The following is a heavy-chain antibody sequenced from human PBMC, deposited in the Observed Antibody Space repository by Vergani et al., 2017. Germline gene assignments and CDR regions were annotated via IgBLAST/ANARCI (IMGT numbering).Heavy chain of an antibody. Sequence: VQLVQSGAEVKKPGASVKVSCKASGGTFSSYAISWVRQAPGQGLEWMGGSIPIFGTANYAQKFLGRVTIIADESMSTAYMELSSLRYEDTAVYYCARDDSSGDYGSSSAFDIWGQGTMVTVSS. V-gene: IGHV1-69*01. CDR3: ARDDSSGDYGSSSAFDI. D-gene: IGHD3-22*01. CDR2: SIPIFGTA. CDR1: GGTFSSYA. J-gene: IGHJ3*02.